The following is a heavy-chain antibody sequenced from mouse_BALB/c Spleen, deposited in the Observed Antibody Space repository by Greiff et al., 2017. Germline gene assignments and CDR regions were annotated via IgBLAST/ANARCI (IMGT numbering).Heavy chain of an antibody. CDR2: ISSGGST. CDR3: ARVWLRLYYFDY. CDR1: GFTFSSYA. J-gene: IGHJ2*01. D-gene: IGHD2-2*01. Sequence: DVKLVESGGGLVKPGGSLKLSCAASGFTFSSYAMSWVRQTPEKRLEWVASISSGGSTYYPDSVKGRFTISRDNARNILYLQMSSLRSEDTAMYYCARVWLRLYYFDYWGQGTTLTVSS. V-gene: IGHV5-6-5*01.